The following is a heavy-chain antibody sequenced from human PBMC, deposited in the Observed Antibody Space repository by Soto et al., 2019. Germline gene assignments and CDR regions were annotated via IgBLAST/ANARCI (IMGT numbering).Heavy chain of an antibody. V-gene: IGHV3-64D*06. Sequence: PGGSLRLSCSASGFTFSGYAMHWVRQAPGKGLEYVSAISSNGGSTYYADSVKGRFTISRDNSKNTLYLQMSSLRAEDTAVYYCVNGDYCSGGSCYQDAEYFQHWGQGTLVTVSS. D-gene: IGHD2-15*01. CDR1: GFTFSGYA. CDR3: VNGDYCSGGSCYQDAEYFQH. J-gene: IGHJ1*01. CDR2: ISSNGGST.